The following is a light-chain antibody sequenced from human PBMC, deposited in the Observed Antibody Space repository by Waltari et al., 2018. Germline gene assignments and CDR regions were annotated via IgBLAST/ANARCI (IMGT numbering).Light chain of an antibody. J-gene: IGLJ2*01. CDR2: QNN. CDR1: KLANNN. Sequence: SYDLTQPPSVSVSPGQTASITCSGDKLANNNVCWYQQKPGQSPVLVIYQNNKRPSGIPERFSASNSGSTATLTMSGVQSTDEADYYCQALDRGTVEVVFGGGTRLAVL. V-gene: IGLV3-1*01. CDR3: QALDRGTVEVV.